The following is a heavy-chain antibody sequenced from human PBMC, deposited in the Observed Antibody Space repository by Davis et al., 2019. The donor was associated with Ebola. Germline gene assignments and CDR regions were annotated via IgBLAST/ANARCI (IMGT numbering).Heavy chain of an antibody. J-gene: IGHJ5*02. Sequence: PGGSLRLSCTVSGGSISSYYWSWIRQPAGKGLEWIGRIYTSGSTNYNPSLKSRVTMSVDTSKNQFSLKLSSVTAADTAVYYCAREEGDWFDPWGQGTLVTVSS. V-gene: IGHV4-4*07. CDR1: GGSISSYY. CDR2: IYTSGST. D-gene: IGHD1-26*01. CDR3: AREEGDWFDP.